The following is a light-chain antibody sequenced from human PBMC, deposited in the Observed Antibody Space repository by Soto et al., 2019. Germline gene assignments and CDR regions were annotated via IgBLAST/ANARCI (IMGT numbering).Light chain of an antibody. V-gene: IGKV3-11*01. CDR3: QQRSNLIT. J-gene: IGKJ4*01. CDR2: DAS. Sequence: EIVLTQSPATLSVSPGERATLSCRASQSVSVYLDWYQQKSGQAPRLLIFDASKRATGIPDRFSGSGSGTDFTLTISSLDPEDFAVYYCQQRSNLITFGGGTKVDIK. CDR1: QSVSVY.